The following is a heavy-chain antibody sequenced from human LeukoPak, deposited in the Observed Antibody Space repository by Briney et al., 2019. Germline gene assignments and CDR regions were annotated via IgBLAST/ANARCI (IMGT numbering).Heavy chain of an antibody. D-gene: IGHD5-24*01. J-gene: IGHJ4*02. V-gene: IGHV1-46*01. CDR3: ARGGDGYNSAFDY. CDR1: GYTFTGYF. CDR2: INPSGGST. Sequence: ASVKVSCKASGYTFTGYFIHWVRQAPGQGLEWMGIINPSGGSTSYAQKFQGRVTMTRDMSTSTVYMELSSLRSEDTAVYYCARGGDGYNSAFDYWGQGTLVTVSS.